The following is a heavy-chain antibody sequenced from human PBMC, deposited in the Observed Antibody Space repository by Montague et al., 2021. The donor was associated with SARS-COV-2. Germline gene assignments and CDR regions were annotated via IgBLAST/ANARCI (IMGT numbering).Heavy chain of an antibody. CDR3: VGHGYVSVFLNDY. CDR1: GGSINSDCYY. D-gene: IGHD2-2*01. V-gene: IGHV4-39*01. J-gene: IGHJ4*02. Sequence: SETLSLTCSVSGGSINSDCYYWGWIRQPPGKTLEWVGCVNDSGNINYYLSLQSRVAIYVDPSKNQFSLNVGAVAAADTAVYYCVGHGYVSVFLNDYWGQGTLVTVSS. CDR2: VNDSGNI.